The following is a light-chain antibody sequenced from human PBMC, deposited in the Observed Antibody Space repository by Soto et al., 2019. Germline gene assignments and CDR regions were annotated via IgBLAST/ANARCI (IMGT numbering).Light chain of an antibody. CDR2: GAS. CDR3: QQSYSNLGT. J-gene: IGKJ2*01. CDR1: QSISNY. V-gene: IGKV1-39*01. Sequence: DIQMTQSPSSLSASVGDRVNITCRPSQSISNYLNWYQQKPGKAPKLLIFGASSLQSGVPSRFSGSGSGTYFTLSISTLQPEDFATYYGQQSYSNLGTFGQGTKLEIK.